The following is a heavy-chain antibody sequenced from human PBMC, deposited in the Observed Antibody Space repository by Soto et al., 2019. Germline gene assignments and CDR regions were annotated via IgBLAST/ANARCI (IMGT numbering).Heavy chain of an antibody. Sequence: GGSLRLSCVGTGLNFDDFAMHWVRQAPGKGLEWVSGITWNSRVLAYADSVKGRFTISRDNARNSLYLQMDSLRDEDTALYYCPTRRYAFWSPYYFDSWGQGTLVTVSS. J-gene: IGHJ4*02. D-gene: IGHD3-3*01. CDR1: GLNFDDFA. CDR3: PTRRYAFWSPYYFDS. V-gene: IGHV3-9*01. CDR2: ITWNSRVL.